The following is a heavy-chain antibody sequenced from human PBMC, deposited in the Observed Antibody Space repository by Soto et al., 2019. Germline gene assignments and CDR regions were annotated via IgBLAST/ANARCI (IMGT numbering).Heavy chain of an antibody. CDR3: ARDRDILTGYDAFDI. D-gene: IGHD3-9*01. CDR1: GGSISSSNW. J-gene: IGHJ3*02. Sequence: SGTLSLTCAVSGGSISSSNWWSWVRQPPGKGLEWIGEIYHSGSTNYNPSLKSRVTISVDKSKNQFSLKLSSVTAADTAVYYCARDRDILTGYDAFDIWGQGTMVTVSS. V-gene: IGHV4-4*02. CDR2: IYHSGST.